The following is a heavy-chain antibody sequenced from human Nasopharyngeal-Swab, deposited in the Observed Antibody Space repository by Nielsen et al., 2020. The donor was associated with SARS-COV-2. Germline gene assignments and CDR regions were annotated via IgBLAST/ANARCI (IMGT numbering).Heavy chain of an antibody. Sequence: SQTLSLTCAISGDSVSSSSAAWNWIRQSTSRGLEWLGRTYYRSKWYNDYAVSVKSRLTINPDTSKNQFSLHLHSVTPEDTAVYYCARARVNDGDYYYYYTDVWGKGTTVTVSS. CDR3: ARARVNDGDYYYYYTDV. V-gene: IGHV6-1*01. CDR2: TYYRSKWYN. D-gene: IGHD1-1*01. CDR1: GDSVSSSSAA. J-gene: IGHJ6*03.